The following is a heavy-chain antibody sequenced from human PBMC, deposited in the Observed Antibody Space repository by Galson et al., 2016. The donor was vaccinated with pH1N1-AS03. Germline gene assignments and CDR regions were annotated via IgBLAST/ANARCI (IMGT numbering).Heavy chain of an antibody. Sequence: PALVKPTQTLTLTCTFSGFSLSTSGVGVGWIRQAPGKALEWLAIIYWNDDIRYSPSLRNRLTITKDTSKSQVVLTMTNMDPVDTATYFCARAYYGDFADWFGPRGQGTLVTVSS. D-gene: IGHD4-17*01. J-gene: IGHJ5*02. CDR2: IYWNDDI. V-gene: IGHV2-5*01. CDR3: ARAYYGDFADWFGP. CDR1: GFSLSTSGVG.